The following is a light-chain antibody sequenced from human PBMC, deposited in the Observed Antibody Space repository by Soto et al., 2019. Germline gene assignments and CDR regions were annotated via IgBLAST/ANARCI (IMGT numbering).Light chain of an antibody. V-gene: IGKV3-11*01. J-gene: IGKJ5*01. Sequence: EVVMTQSPVTLSVSSGETTTLSSKARHSVTNSYLAWYQQKPGQAPRLLIFGASNRAAGIPARFSGSGSGTEFTLTISSLEPEDFAVYYCQQRSNWPPITFGQGTRLEIK. CDR3: QQRSNWPPIT. CDR1: HSVTNSY. CDR2: GAS.